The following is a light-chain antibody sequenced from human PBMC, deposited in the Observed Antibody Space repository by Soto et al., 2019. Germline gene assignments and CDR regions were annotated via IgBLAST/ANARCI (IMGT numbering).Light chain of an antibody. V-gene: IGLV2-14*01. CDR1: SSDVGAHNF. Sequence: QSALTQPASVSGSPGQSITISCTGTSSDVGAHNFVSWYQQHPGKAPKLMIYDVGNRPSGVSNRFSGSKSGNTASLTISGLQAEDEADYYCSSFTTISTYVFGTGTKVTV. CDR2: DVG. J-gene: IGLJ1*01. CDR3: SSFTTISTYV.